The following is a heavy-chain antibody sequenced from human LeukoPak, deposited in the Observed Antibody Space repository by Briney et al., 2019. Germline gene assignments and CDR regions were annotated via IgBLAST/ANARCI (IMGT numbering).Heavy chain of an antibody. CDR2: IYHSGST. CDR1: GYSISSGYY. CDR3: ARDLYSSGWGYFDY. Sequence: SSETLSLTCTISGYSISSGYYWGWIRQPPGKGLEWIGSIYHSGSTYCNPSLKSRVTISLDTSENQFSLKLSSVTAADTAVYYCARDLYSSGWGYFDYWGQGTLVTVSS. V-gene: IGHV4-38-2*02. J-gene: IGHJ4*02. D-gene: IGHD6-19*01.